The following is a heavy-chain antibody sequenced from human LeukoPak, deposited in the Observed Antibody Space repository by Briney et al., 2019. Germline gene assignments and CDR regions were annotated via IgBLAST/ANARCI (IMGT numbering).Heavy chain of an antibody. CDR2: FYYSGSP. CDR1: GGSITSYY. Sequence: SETLSLTCTVSGGSITSYYWSWIRQPPGKGLEWIGHFYYSGSPNYNPSLKSRVTISVDTSKNQFSLKLFSVTAADTALYYCARAGGISPFDYWGQGTLVTVSS. V-gene: IGHV4-59*01. CDR3: ARAGGISPFDY. J-gene: IGHJ4*02. D-gene: IGHD4-23*01.